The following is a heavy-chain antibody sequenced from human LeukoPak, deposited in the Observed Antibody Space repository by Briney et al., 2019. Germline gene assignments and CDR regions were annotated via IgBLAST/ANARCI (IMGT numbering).Heavy chain of an antibody. Sequence: PSETLSLTCTVSGGSISNFYWTWIRQPTGKGLEWIGRIYTSGATSYNPSLKSRVTMSVDTSKNQISLKLNSVTAADTAVYYCARDYGGHYYFDYWGQGTLVTVSS. CDR3: ARDYGGHYYFDY. D-gene: IGHD4-23*01. V-gene: IGHV4-4*07. J-gene: IGHJ4*02. CDR2: IYTSGAT. CDR1: GGSISNFY.